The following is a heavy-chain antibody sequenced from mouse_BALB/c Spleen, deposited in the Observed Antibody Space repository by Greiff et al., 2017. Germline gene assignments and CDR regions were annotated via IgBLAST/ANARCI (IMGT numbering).Heavy chain of an antibody. D-gene: IGHD1-1*01. J-gene: IGHJ3*01. Sequence: VQLQQPGAELVKPGASVKLSCKASGYTFTSYWMHWVKQRPGQGLEWIGEINPSNGRTNYNEKFKSKATLTVDKSSSTAYMQLSSLTSEDSAVYYCATDYYGRAWFAYWGQGTLVTVSA. CDR2: INPSNGRT. CDR1: GYTFTSYW. CDR3: ATDYYGRAWFAY. V-gene: IGHV1S81*02.